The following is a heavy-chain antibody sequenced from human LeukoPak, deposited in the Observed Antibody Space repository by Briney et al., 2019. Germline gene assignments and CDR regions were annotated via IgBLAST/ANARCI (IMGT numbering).Heavy chain of an antibody. D-gene: IGHD2-2*01. J-gene: IGHJ6*02. V-gene: IGHV3-74*01. CDR3: AKDLRAAAAMYPYFYYYGMDV. Sequence: GGSLRLSCAASGFTFSIYWMHWVRQAPGKGLVWVSRINGDGSSTSYADSVKGRFTISRDNAKNTLSLQMNSLRAEDTAVYCCAKDLRAAAAMYPYFYYYGMDVWGQGTTVTVSS. CDR1: GFTFSIYW. CDR2: INGDGSST.